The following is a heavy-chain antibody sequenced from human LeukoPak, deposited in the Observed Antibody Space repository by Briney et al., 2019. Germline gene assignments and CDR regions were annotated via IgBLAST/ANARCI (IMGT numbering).Heavy chain of an antibody. J-gene: IGHJ6*03. D-gene: IGHD3-10*01. CDR1: GYTLTELS. CDR3: ARSITMVRGVRFGYYYYYMDV. CDR2: FDPEDGET. V-gene: IGHV1-24*01. Sequence: ASVKVSCKVSGYTLTELSMHWVRQAPGKGLEWMGGFDPEDGETIYAQKFQGRVTMTEDTSTDTAYMELSSLRSEDTAVYYCARSITMVRGVRFGYYYYYMDVWGKGTTVTVSS.